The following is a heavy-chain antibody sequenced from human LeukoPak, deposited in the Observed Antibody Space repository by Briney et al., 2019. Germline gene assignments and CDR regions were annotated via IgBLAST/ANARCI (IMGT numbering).Heavy chain of an antibody. V-gene: IGHV1-8*02. CDR3: ARNSPRILTGYYKNYYYYGMDV. CDR2: MNPNSGNT. CDR1: GYTFTSYG. Sequence: ASVKVSFKASGYTFTSYGISWVRQATGQGLEWMGWMNPNSGNTGYAQKFQGRVTMTRITSISTAYMELSSLRSEDTAVYYCARNSPRILTGYYKNYYYYGMDVWGQGTTVTVSS. J-gene: IGHJ6*02. D-gene: IGHD3-9*01.